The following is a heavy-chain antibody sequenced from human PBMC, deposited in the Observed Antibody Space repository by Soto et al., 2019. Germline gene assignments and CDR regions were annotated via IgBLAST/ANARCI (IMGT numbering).Heavy chain of an antibody. J-gene: IGHJ4*02. CDR1: GGSISSSSYY. D-gene: IGHD1-1*01. V-gene: IGHV4-39*01. CDR3: ARHSYYFDY. Sequence: PSETLSLTCTVSGGSISSSSYYWGWIRQPPGKGLEWIGSIYYSGSTYYNPSLKSRVTIPVDTSKNQFSLKLSSVTAADTAVYYCARHSYYFDYWGQGTLVTVSS. CDR2: IYYSGST.